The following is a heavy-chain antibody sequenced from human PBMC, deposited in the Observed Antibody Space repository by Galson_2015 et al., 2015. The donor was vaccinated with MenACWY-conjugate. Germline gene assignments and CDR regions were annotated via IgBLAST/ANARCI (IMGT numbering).Heavy chain of an antibody. CDR2: INTGNGNT. Sequence: SVKVSCKASGYTLTTYAMHWVRQAPGQRLEWMGWINTGNGNTKYSQKFQDRVTIIRVTSASIAYMELSSLTSEDTAVYYCARDAGGSHWDYWGQGTLVTVSS. CDR1: GYTLTTYA. J-gene: IGHJ4*02. V-gene: IGHV1-3*04. CDR3: ARDAGGSHWDY. D-gene: IGHD1-26*01.